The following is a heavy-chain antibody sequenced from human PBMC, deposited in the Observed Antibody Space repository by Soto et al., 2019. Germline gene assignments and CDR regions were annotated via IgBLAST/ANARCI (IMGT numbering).Heavy chain of an antibody. Sequence: QVQLQESGPGLVKPSQTLSLTCTVSGGSISSGGYYWSWIRQHPGKGLEWIGYIYYSGSTYYNPSLKSRVTLSVDTAKNQFSLQLSSVTAADTAVYYCARGPGRYFDWLPPNYYMDVWGKGTTVTVSS. CDR2: IYYSGST. CDR3: ARGPGRYFDWLPPNYYMDV. V-gene: IGHV4-31*03. D-gene: IGHD3-9*01. CDR1: GGSISSGGYY. J-gene: IGHJ6*03.